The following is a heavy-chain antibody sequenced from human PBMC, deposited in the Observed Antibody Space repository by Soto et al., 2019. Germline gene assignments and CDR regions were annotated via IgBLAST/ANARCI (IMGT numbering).Heavy chain of an antibody. D-gene: IGHD3-22*01. V-gene: IGHV3-7*01. CDR1: GFSFSTYG. J-gene: IGHJ3*01. Sequence: GGSLRLSCVGSGFSFSTYGMNWVRQAPGKGLEWVANIKTDGGDRYYEDYVDSVKGRFTISRDNAKNSLYLQMDSLRVEDTAVYYCASASYDSSGYYDAFDLWGQGTMVT. CDR2: IKTDGGDR. CDR3: ASASYDSSGYYDAFDL.